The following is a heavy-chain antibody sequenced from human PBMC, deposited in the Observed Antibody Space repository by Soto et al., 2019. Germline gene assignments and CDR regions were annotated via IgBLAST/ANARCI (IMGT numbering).Heavy chain of an antibody. CDR2: IYYSGST. CDR3: AVVSWNVVTAIRDYYYGMDV. D-gene: IGHD2-21*02. Sequence: QLQLQESGPGLVKPSETLSLTCTVSGGSISSSSYYWGWIRQPPGKGLEWIGSIYYSGSTYYNPSLKSRVTISVDTSKNQFSLKLSSVTAADTAVYYCAVVSWNVVTAIRDYYYGMDVWGQGTTVTVSS. CDR1: GGSISSSSYY. V-gene: IGHV4-39*01. J-gene: IGHJ6*02.